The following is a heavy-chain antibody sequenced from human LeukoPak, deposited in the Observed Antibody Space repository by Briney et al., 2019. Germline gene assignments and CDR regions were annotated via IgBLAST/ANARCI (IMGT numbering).Heavy chain of an antibody. CDR3: ARDDGLDVFDV. Sequence: GGSLRLSCAASGFTFSDYYMSWIRQAPGKGLEWVSSISSSSSDTKYAESVKGRFTISRDNAKKSLYLQMNSLRAEDTAVYYCARDDGLDVFDVWGQGTAVTVSS. J-gene: IGHJ3*01. V-gene: IGHV3-11*05. D-gene: IGHD2-8*01. CDR2: ISSSSSDT. CDR1: GFTFSDYY.